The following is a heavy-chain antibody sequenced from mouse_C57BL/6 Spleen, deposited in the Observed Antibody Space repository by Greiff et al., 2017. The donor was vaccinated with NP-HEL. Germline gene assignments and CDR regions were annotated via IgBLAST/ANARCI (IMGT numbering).Heavy chain of an antibody. D-gene: IGHD2-2*01. J-gene: IGHJ2*01. CDR1: GYTFTSYW. CDR3: ARRMVTTGDFDY. Sequence: QVQLQQPGAELVKPGASVKLSCKASGYTFTSYWMHWVKQRPGQGLEWIGMIHPNSGSTNYNEKFKSKATLTVDKSSSTAYMQLSILTSEDSAVYYCARRMVTTGDFDYWGQGTTLTVSS. V-gene: IGHV1-64*01. CDR2: IHPNSGST.